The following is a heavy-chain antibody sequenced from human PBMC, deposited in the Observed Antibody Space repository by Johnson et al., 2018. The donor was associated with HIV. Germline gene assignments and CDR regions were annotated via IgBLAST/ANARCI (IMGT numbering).Heavy chain of an antibody. CDR3: ASHRSIAADDAIAI. J-gene: IGHJ3*02. CDR2: VNWNGGST. D-gene: IGHD6-13*01. CDR1: GFTFDDYT. Sequence: VQLVESGGGLIQPGGSLRLSCAASGFTFDDYTMHWVRQAPGKGLEWVSGVNWNGGSTGYADSVKGRFTISRDNAKNSLYLQMKSLIAEDTALYYCASHRSIAADDAIAIGSHGTMVTVSS. V-gene: IGHV3-20*04.